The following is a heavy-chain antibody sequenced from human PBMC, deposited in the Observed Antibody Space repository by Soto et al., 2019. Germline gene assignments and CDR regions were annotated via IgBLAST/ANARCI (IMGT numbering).Heavy chain of an antibody. CDR2: TYHRGST. CDR3: ARIGGYHGPLDY. J-gene: IGHJ4*02. V-gene: IGHV4-59*01. D-gene: IGHD3-16*02. Sequence: AETLSLTCTVSGVSISSYFWSWIRQPPGRGLEWIGYTYHRGSTNYSPFLKSRVAISLDTSENQFSLKVNSVTAADTAVYYCARIGGYHGPLDYWGQGTPVTVSS. CDR1: GVSISSYF.